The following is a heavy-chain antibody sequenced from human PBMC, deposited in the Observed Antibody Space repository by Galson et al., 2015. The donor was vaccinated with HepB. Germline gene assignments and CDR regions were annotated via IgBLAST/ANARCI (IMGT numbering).Heavy chain of an antibody. D-gene: IGHD2-15*01. Sequence: SLRLSCAASGFTFSSYAMHWVRQAPGKGLEWVAVISYDGSNKYYADSVKGRFTISRDNSKNTLYLQMNSLRAEDTAVYYCAREEDISRFDPWGQGTLVTVSS. CDR3: AREEDISRFDP. CDR2: ISYDGSNK. J-gene: IGHJ5*02. CDR1: GFTFSSYA. V-gene: IGHV3-30-3*01.